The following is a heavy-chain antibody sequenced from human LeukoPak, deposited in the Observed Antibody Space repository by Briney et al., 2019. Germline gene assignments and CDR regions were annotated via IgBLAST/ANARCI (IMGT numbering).Heavy chain of an antibody. J-gene: IGHJ3*01. V-gene: IGHV3-7*01. CDR3: ASDPFNIAAHDAFNF. D-gene: IGHD2-21*01. CDR1: GFTFNTYW. CDR2: INHDGSGK. Sequence: GGSLRLSCVASGFTFNTYWMSWVRQAPGKGLEWVANINHDGSGKYYVDSVKGRLNISRDNAKHSLYLQMNSLRVEDTAVYYCASDPFNIAAHDAFNFWGQGTAVTVSS.